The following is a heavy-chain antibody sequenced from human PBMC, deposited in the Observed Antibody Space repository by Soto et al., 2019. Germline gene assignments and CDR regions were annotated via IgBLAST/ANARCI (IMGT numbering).Heavy chain of an antibody. J-gene: IGHJ3*02. V-gene: IGHV3-30-3*01. D-gene: IGHD5-18*01. CDR1: GFTFSSYA. CDR2: ISYDGNNK. CDR3: ARETYSYGYLFRFGAFDI. Sequence: GGSLRLSCAASGFTFSSYAMHWVRQAPGKGLEWVAVISYDGNNKYYADSVKGRFTISRDNSKNTLYLQMNSLRAEDTAVYYCARETYSYGYLFRFGAFDIWGQGTMVTVSS.